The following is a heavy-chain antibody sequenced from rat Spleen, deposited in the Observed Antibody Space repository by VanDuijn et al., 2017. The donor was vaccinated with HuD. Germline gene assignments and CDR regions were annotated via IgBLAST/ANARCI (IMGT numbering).Heavy chain of an antibody. J-gene: IGHJ2*01. D-gene: IGHD2-1*01. V-gene: IGHV5-29*01. CDR1: GFTLSDHY. CDR2: ISNKGSIT. Sequence: EVQLVESDGGLVQPGRSLKLSCAASGFTLSDHYMAWVRQAPTMGLEWVATISNKGSITYYRDSVKDRFTISRDNTKSTLYLQMNSLRSEDTATYYCARDTNYFDYWGHGVMVTVSS. CDR3: ARDTNYFDY.